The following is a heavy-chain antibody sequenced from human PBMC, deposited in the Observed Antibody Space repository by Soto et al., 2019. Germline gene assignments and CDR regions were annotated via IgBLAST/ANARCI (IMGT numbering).Heavy chain of an antibody. D-gene: IGHD6-25*01. CDR3: AGEPKGGPAAGAIEI. Sequence: PSETLSLTCTVSGGSISSGGYYWSWIRQHPGKGLEWIGYIYYSGSTYYNPSLKSRVTISVDTSKNQFSLKLSSVTAADTAVYYCAGEPKGGPAAGAIEIWGQGTMVTVS. J-gene: IGHJ3*02. CDR2: IYYSGST. CDR1: GGSISSGGYY. V-gene: IGHV4-31*03.